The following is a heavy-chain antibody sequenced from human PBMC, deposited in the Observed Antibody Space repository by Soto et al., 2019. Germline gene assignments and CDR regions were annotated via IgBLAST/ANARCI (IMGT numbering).Heavy chain of an antibody. V-gene: IGHV4-31*03. CDR3: ARHRISSSGYTPIDI. D-gene: IGHD3-22*01. CDR1: GGSISSGGYY. CDR2: IYYSGST. Sequence: LSLTCTVSGGSISSGGYYWSWIRQHPGKGLEWIGYIYYSGSTYYNPSLKSRVTISVDTSKNQFSLKASDTAMYYCARHRISSSGYTPIDIWGQGTMVTVSS. J-gene: IGHJ3*02.